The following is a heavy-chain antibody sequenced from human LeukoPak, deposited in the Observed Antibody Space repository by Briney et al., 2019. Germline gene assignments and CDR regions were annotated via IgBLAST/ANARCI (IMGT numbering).Heavy chain of an antibody. CDR1: EYTFTSYD. V-gene: IGHV1-2*02. J-gene: IGHJ4*02. CDR3: ARDPWQVVPDGPAFDY. D-gene: IGHD6-6*01. CDR2: MTPNNGAT. Sequence: ASVKVSCKASEYTFTSYDINWVRQATGQGLEWMGRMTPNNGATNYAQNFQGRVTMTRDTSTSTAYMELSSLRSDDTATYYCARDPWQVVPDGPAFDYWGQGTLVTVSS.